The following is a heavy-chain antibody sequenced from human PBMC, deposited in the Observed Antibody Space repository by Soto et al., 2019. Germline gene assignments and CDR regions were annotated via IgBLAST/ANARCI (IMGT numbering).Heavy chain of an antibody. CDR1: GFTFSTYA. J-gene: IGHJ4*02. V-gene: IGHV3-23*01. CDR2: ILNDETP. CDR3: AKDLFPTSGQRFFFDS. D-gene: IGHD2-21*01. Sequence: PGGSLRLSCAASGFTFSTYAMTWVRQAPGRGLEWVSTILNDETPFYTDSVKGRFTISRDNVRGTLYLQMNGLRVEDAALYYCAKDLFPTSGQRFFFDSWGQGSLVTSPQ.